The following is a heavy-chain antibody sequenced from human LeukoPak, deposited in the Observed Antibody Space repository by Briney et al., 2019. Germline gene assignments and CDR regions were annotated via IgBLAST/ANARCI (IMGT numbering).Heavy chain of an antibody. CDR3: ASLTVASRGSGDY. CDR1: GFTFSSYW. D-gene: IGHD6-19*01. J-gene: IGHJ4*02. CDR2: INSDGSST. Sequence: GGSLRLSCAASGFTFSSYWMHWVRQAPGKGLVWVSRINSDGSSTSYADSVKGRFTISRDNARNSLYLQMNSLRAEDTAVYYCASLTVASRGSGDYWGQGTLVTVSS. V-gene: IGHV3-74*01.